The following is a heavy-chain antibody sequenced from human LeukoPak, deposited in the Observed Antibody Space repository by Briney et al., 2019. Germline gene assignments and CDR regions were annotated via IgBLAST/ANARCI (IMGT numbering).Heavy chain of an antibody. D-gene: IGHD6-13*01. CDR1: GYTFTSYY. J-gene: IGHJ6*03. V-gene: IGHV1-46*01. CDR3: ARDMSGIAAATWDYYMDV. CDR2: INPSGGST. Sequence: GASVKVSCKASGYTFTSYYMHWVRQAPGQGLEWMGIINPSGGSTSYAQKFQGRVTMTRDMSTSTVYMELSSLRSEDTAVYYCARDMSGIAAATWDYYMDVWGKGTTVTVSS.